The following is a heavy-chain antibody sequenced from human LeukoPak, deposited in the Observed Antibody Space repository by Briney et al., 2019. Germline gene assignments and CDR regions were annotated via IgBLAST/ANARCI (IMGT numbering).Heavy chain of an antibody. CDR1: GYTFTGYY. CDR3: AKNAITMVRGVTIDEYFQH. CDR2: INPNSGGT. D-gene: IGHD3-10*01. V-gene: IGHV1-2*02. J-gene: IGHJ1*01. Sequence: ASVKVSCKASGYTFTGYYMHWVRQAPGQGLEWMGWINPNSGGTNYAQKFQGRVTMTRDTSISTAYMELSRLRSDDTAVYYCAKNAITMVRGVTIDEYFQHWGQGTLVTVSS.